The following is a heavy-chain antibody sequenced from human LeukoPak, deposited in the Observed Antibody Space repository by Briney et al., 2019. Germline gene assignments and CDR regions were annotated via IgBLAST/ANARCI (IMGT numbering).Heavy chain of an antibody. Sequence: ASVKVSCKASGYTFISYHLYRVRQAPGQGLEWMGIINPSGGGTTYAQKFQGRVTMTRDTSTSTVYMELSSLRSEDTAVYYCARVKGRYLDDPFFDYWGQGTLVTVSS. CDR2: INPSGGGT. J-gene: IGHJ4*02. CDR3: ARVKGRYLDDPFFDY. D-gene: IGHD3-9*01. V-gene: IGHV1-46*01. CDR1: GYTFISYH.